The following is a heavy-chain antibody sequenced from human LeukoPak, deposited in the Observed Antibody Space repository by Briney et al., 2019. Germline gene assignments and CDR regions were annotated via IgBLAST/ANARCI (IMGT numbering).Heavy chain of an antibody. CDR1: GGSISSYY. CDR3: ARSTKDGMDV. Sequence: SETLSLTCTVSGGSISSYYWSWIRQPPGKGLEWIGYIYYSGSTNYNPSLKSRVTISVDTSKNQFSLKLSSVTAADTAVYYCARSTKDGMDVWGQGTTVTVSS. V-gene: IGHV4-59*01. J-gene: IGHJ6*02. D-gene: IGHD2-2*01. CDR2: IYYSGST.